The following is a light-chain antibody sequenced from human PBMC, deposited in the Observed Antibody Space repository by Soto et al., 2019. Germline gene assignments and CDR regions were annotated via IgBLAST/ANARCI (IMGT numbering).Light chain of an antibody. CDR3: QQYDNWVRT. V-gene: IGKV3-15*01. Sequence: EIVMTQSPVTLSVSPGERATLSCTASQSVSSNLAWYQQKPGQAPRVLIYGASTRATGIPARFSGSGSGTDFTPTISSLQSEDFAVSYCQQYDNWVRTFGQGTKVDIK. J-gene: IGKJ1*01. CDR2: GAS. CDR1: QSVSSN.